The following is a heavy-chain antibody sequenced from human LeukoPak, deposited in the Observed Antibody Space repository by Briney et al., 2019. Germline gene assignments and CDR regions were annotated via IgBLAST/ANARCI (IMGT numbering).Heavy chain of an antibody. CDR1: GGSFSGYY. V-gene: IGHV4-34*01. J-gene: IGHJ5*02. CDR3: ARGRFTMARGFSNRPFDP. CDR2: INHSGST. Sequence: TSETLSLTCAVYGGSFSGYYWSWIRQPPGKGLEWIGEINHSGSTIYNPSLKSRVTISVDTSKNQFSLKLSSVTAADTAVYYCARGRFTMARGFSNRPFDPWGQGTLVTVSS. D-gene: IGHD3-10*01.